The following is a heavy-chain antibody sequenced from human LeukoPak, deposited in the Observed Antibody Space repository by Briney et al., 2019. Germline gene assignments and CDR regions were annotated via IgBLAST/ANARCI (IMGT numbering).Heavy chain of an antibody. CDR2: ISGSGNGGSI. D-gene: IGHD3-16*01. Sequence: GGSLRLSCSASGFVFSIYTMYWVRQAPGKGPEYVSTISGSGNGGSIYYADSVKGRFTISRDDSKSSLYLQINGLRSEDTAVYYCVRDFGRVRGTPDSWGQGTLVTVSS. CDR3: VRDFGRVRGTPDS. CDR1: GFVFSIYT. V-gene: IGHV3-64D*06. J-gene: IGHJ4*02.